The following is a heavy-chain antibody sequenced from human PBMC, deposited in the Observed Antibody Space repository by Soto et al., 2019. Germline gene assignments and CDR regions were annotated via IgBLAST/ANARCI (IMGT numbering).Heavy chain of an antibody. CDR1: GYTFTSYD. CDR3: ARDITPRYYDSSREHPYYFDY. J-gene: IGHJ4*02. Sequence: ASVKVSCKASGYTFTSYDINWVRQATGQGLEWMGWMNPNSGNTDYAQKFQGRVTMTADKSTSTAYMELSSLRSEDTAVYYCARDITPRYYDSSREHPYYFDYWGQGTLVTVSS. CDR2: MNPNSGNT. D-gene: IGHD3-22*01. V-gene: IGHV1-8*01.